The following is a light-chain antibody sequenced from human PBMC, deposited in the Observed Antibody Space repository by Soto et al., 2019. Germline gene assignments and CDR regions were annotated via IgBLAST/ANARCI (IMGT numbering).Light chain of an antibody. V-gene: IGLV2-14*01. CDR3: SSYTSSSTVV. CDR1: RSDVGGYNY. J-gene: IGLJ2*01. CDR2: EVS. Sequence: QSALTQPASVSGSPGQSITISCSGTRSDVGGYNYVSWYQQHPGKAPKLMIYEVSYRPSGVSNRFSGSKSGNTASLTISGLQAEDEADYYCSSYTSSSTVVFGAGTKVTVL.